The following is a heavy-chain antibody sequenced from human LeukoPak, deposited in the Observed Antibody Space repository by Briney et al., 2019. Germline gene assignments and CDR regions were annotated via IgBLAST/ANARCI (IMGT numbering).Heavy chain of an antibody. CDR1: GFTFSSYE. CDR3: ARGSGYDPNCDY. D-gene: IGHD5-12*01. Sequence: GGSLRLSCAASGFTFSSYEMNWVRQAPGKGLEWVSDISSSGSTIYYADSVKGRFTISRDNAKNSLYLQMNSLRAEDTAVYYCARGSGYDPNCDYWGQGTLVTVSS. CDR2: ISSSGSTI. J-gene: IGHJ4*02. V-gene: IGHV3-48*03.